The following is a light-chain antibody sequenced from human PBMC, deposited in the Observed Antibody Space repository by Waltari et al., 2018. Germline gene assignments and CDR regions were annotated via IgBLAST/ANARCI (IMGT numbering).Light chain of an antibody. V-gene: IGKV1-6*01. Sequence: AIQMTQSPSSLSASVGDRVTITCRASQGIRNDLGWYQQKPGKAPKLLISAASTLQSGVHSRFSGSGSGTEFTLTISSLQPEDFATYYCLQDYIYPWTFGQGTKVEIQ. J-gene: IGKJ1*01. CDR3: LQDYIYPWT. CDR2: AAS. CDR1: QGIRND.